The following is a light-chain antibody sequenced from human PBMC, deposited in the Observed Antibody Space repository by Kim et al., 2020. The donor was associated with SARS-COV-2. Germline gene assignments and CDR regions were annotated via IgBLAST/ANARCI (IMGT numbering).Light chain of an antibody. CDR2: GAT. CDR1: QSIKNN. V-gene: IGKV3-15*01. Sequence: SPVERATLSCRASQSIKNNLAWYQQRPGQPPRLLIYGATTRAIDIPGRFSGRGSGTEFTLTISSLQSEDFAIYYCQQYENWPPLTFGGGTKVDIK. CDR3: QQYENWPPLT. J-gene: IGKJ4*01.